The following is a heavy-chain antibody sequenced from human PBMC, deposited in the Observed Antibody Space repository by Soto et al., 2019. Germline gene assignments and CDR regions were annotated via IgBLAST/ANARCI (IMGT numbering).Heavy chain of an antibody. Sequence: EVQLLESGGGLVQPGGSLRLSCAASGFTFSSYAMSWVRQAPGKGLEWVSAISGSGGSTYYADSVKGRFTISRDNSKNTQCLQMNSPRAEDTAVYYWANPATVSVRAFDFWGQGTMVTVSS. CDR3: ANPATVSVRAFDF. V-gene: IGHV3-23*01. CDR2: ISGSGGST. D-gene: IGHD4-17*01. J-gene: IGHJ3*01. CDR1: GFTFSSYA.